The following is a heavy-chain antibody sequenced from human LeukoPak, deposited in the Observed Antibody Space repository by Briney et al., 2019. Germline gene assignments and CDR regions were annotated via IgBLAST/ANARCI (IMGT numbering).Heavy chain of an antibody. CDR1: GFTFDDYD. J-gene: IGHJ4*02. V-gene: IGHV3-9*03. CDR2: ISWNSGNI. Sequence: PGGSLRLSCAASGFTFDDYDMHWVRQAPGKGLEWVSGISWNSGNIGYADSVKGRFAISRDSAKNSLYLQMNSLRVEDMALYYCAKVYSYDMTYYFDYWGQGTLVTVSS. CDR3: AKVYSYDMTYYFDY. D-gene: IGHD5-18*01.